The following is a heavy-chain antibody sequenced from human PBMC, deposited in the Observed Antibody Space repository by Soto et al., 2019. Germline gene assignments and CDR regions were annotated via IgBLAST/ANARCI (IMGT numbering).Heavy chain of an antibody. Sequence: EVQLVESGGGLVQPGGSLRLSCAASGFTFSSYWMHWVRQAPGKGLVWVSRINSDGSSTSYADSVKGRFTISRDNAKNTLYLKMNSLRAYDTAVYYCERTSLVVAATTREDYWGQGTLVTVSS. D-gene: IGHD2-8*02. V-gene: IGHV3-74*01. CDR3: ERTSLVVAATTREDY. CDR2: INSDGSST. CDR1: GFTFSSYW. J-gene: IGHJ4*02.